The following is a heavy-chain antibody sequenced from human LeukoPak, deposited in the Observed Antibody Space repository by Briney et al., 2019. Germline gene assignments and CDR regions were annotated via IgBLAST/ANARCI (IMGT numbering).Heavy chain of an antibody. CDR3: VKGATGFRYGHFDS. CDR1: GFTFDDYT. V-gene: IGHV3-43*01. D-gene: IGHD5-18*01. CDR2: ILWDGGSA. Sequence: QPGRSLRLSCAASGFTFDDYTMHWVRQRPGKGLEWVAMILWDGGSAYYADSLKGRFAISRDNSKNSLFLEMTSLRSEDTALYHCVKGATGFRYGHFDSWGQGTLVTVSS. J-gene: IGHJ4*02.